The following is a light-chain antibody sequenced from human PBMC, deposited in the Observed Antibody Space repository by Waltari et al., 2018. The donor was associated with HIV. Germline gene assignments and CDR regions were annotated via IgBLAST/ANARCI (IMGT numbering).Light chain of an antibody. Sequence: QSVLTQPPSASVTPGQTVTISCSGSSSNIGNDNVYWYQQLPGMTPKLLIYKNYQRPSGVPDRFAGSKSGTSASLAISGLRSEDEADYYCVGWDGSLSGYVFGAGTKVTVL. CDR2: KNY. V-gene: IGLV1-47*01. CDR3: VGWDGSLSGYV. CDR1: SSNIGNDN. J-gene: IGLJ1*01.